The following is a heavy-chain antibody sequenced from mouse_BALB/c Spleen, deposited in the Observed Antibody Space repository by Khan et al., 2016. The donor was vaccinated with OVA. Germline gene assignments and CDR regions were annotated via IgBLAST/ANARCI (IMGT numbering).Heavy chain of an antibody. CDR1: GYTFTDFT. V-gene: IGHV1S137*01. D-gene: IGHD1-1*02. CDR3: TGGGGGNRFAY. J-gene: IGHJ3*01. Sequence: QIQLVQSGAELVRPGVSVKISCKGSGYTFTDFTLHWVKQSHAMSLEWIGVISTYYGDATYNQRFKDKATMTVDKSSSTAYMELARLTSEDSACDYVTGGGGGNRFAYWGQGTLVTVSA. CDR2: ISTYYGDA.